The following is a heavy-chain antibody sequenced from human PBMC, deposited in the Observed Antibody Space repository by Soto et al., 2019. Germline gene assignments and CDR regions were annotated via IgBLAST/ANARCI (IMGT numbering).Heavy chain of an antibody. V-gene: IGHV4-38-2*01. CDR1: GYSVSHDYY. Sequence: SQTLSLTCAVSGYSVSHDYYWAWIRQPPGKGLEWIGNVYHSGSTYYNPSLKSRLNISLDVSKNQFSLKLSSVTAADTAVYYCARAARTLDWFFALWGRGTLVTVSS. D-gene: IGHD6-6*01. CDR2: VYHSGST. CDR3: ARAARTLDWFFAL. J-gene: IGHJ2*01.